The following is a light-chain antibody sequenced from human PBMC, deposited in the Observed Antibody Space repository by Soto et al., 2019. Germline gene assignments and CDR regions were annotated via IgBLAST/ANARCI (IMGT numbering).Light chain of an antibody. CDR2: GAS. CDR1: QSVSSN. Sequence: EIVMTQSPATLSVSPGERATLSCRASQSVSSNLAWYQQKPGQAPRLLIYGASTRATGIPARFSGSGSGTECTLTISSLQSEDVAVYYCQQYNNWPLGTFGQGTKVEIK. V-gene: IGKV3-15*01. J-gene: IGKJ1*01. CDR3: QQYNNWPLGT.